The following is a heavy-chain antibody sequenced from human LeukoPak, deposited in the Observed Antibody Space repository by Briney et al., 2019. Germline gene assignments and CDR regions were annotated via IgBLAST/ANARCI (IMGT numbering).Heavy chain of an antibody. CDR1: GFTFSSYA. V-gene: IGHV3-23*01. J-gene: IGHJ4*02. Sequence: PGGSLRLSCAASGFTFSSYAMSWVRQAPGKGLQWVSGISGSGGSTYYAESVKGRFTISRDNSKNTLYLQMNSLRAEDTAVYYCAKDPRYCSSTSCSWGQGTLVTVSS. CDR2: ISGSGGST. CDR3: AKDPRYCSSTSCS. D-gene: IGHD2-2*01.